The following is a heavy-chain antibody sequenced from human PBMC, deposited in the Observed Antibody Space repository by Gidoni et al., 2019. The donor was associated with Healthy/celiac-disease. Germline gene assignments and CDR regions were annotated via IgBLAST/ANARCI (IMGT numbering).Heavy chain of an antibody. J-gene: IGHJ6*02. CDR2: ISSSSSTI. CDR3: ARDQVAGRAARSYYYYGMDV. Sequence: EVQLVESGGGLVQPGGSLRLSCAASGFTFSSYSMNWVRQAPGKGLEWVSYISSSSSTIYYADSVKGRFTISRDNAKNSLYLQMNSLRDEDTAVYYCARDQVAGRAARSYYYYGMDVWGQGTTVTVSS. D-gene: IGHD6-6*01. CDR1: GFTFSSYS. V-gene: IGHV3-48*02.